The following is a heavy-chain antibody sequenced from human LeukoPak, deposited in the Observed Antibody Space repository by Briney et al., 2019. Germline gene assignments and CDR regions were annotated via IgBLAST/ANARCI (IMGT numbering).Heavy chain of an antibody. CDR1: GGTFSSYA. CDR2: IIPIFGTA. CDR3: ARGTSSWYGRDDAFDI. Sequence: SVKVSCKASGGTFSSYAISWVRQAPGQGLEWMGRIIPIFGTANYAQKFQGRVKITTDESTSTAYMELSSLRSEDTAVYYCARGTSSWYGRDDAFDIWGQGTMVTVSS. V-gene: IGHV1-69*05. D-gene: IGHD6-19*01. J-gene: IGHJ3*02.